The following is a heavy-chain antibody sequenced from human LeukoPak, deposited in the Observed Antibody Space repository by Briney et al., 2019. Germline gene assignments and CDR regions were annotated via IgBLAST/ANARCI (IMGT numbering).Heavy chain of an antibody. J-gene: IGHJ4*02. Sequence: SETLSLTCAVSSGSISSRNWWSWVRPSPGKGLEWIGEISHSGTTNHDPSLKSRVTISVDTSKNQLSLRLSSVTAADTAVYYCARAGSYNLDYWGQGTLATVSS. D-gene: IGHD1-26*01. CDR2: ISHSGTT. CDR1: SGSISSRNW. V-gene: IGHV4-4*02. CDR3: ARAGSYNLDY.